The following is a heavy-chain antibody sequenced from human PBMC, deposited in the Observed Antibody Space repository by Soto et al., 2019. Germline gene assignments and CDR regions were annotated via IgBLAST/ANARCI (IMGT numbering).Heavy chain of an antibody. CDR3: ARAQPTYSSSYFDY. CDR2: ISGRGDDT. D-gene: IGHD3-22*01. CDR1: GFTFSSYA. J-gene: IGHJ4*02. V-gene: IGHV3-23*01. Sequence: GGSLRLSCAASGFTFSSYAMSWVRQAPGKGLEWVSTISGRGDDTYYTDSVKGRFTISRDNSKNTLYVHMNSLRAEDTTVYYCARAQPTYSSSYFDYWGQGTLVTVSS.